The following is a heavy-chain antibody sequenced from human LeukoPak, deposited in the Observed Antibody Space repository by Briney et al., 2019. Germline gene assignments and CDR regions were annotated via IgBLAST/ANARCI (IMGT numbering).Heavy chain of an antibody. CDR2: MNPNSGNT. V-gene: IGHV1-8*03. D-gene: IGHD6-13*01. Sequence: GASVKVSCKASGYTFTSYDINWVRQATGQGLEWMGWMNPNSGNTGYAQKFQGRVTITRNTSISTAYMELSSLRSEDTAVYYCARFSAAAKYKKYYFDYWGQGTLVTVSS. CDR1: GYTFTSYD. J-gene: IGHJ4*02. CDR3: ARFSAAAKYKKYYFDY.